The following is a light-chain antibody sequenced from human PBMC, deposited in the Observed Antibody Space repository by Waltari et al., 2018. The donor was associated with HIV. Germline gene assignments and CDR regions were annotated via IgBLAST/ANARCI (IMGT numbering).Light chain of an antibody. V-gene: IGKV3-20*01. CDR1: QSVTSSY. Sequence: IVLTQSPGTLSLSPGERATLSCRASQSVTSSYLAWYQQKPGQAPRLLIYGTSSRATGIPDRFSGSGSGTDFTLTISRLEPEDFAVYYCQQYGNSPLTFGPGTKVDIK. CDR2: GTS. CDR3: QQYGNSPLT. J-gene: IGKJ3*01.